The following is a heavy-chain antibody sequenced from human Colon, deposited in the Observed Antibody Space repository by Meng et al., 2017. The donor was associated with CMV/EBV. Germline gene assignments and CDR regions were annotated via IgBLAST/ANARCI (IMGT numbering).Heavy chain of an antibody. J-gene: IGHJ5*01. CDR3: ARDQGEIATSVQAYWFGP. V-gene: IGHV1-69*04. Sequence: PYTTYTIRWLRQAPGQGLEWVGRYIPMLGIANYAQNFQGRVTLTADKSSGTAFMEVTGLRHEDTAVYYCARDQGEIATSVQAYWFGPWGQGTLVTVSS. CDR1: PYTTYT. CDR2: YIPMLGIA. D-gene: IGHD2-21*01.